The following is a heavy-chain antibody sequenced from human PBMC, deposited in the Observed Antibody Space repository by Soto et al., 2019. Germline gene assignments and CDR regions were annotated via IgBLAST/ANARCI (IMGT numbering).Heavy chain of an antibody. V-gene: IGHV2-70*12. D-gene: IGHD3-10*01. CDR3: AHIRGAGAYYYYPMDV. CDR1: GFSLTTPGMC. CDR2: IDWDDDK. J-gene: IGHJ6*02. Sequence: SGPTLVNPRQTLTLTCTFSGFSLTTPGMCVSWIGQPPGKALEWLAVIDWDDDKYYSTSLKTRLSISMDTSKNQVVLEMTNVAPVDTATYYCAHIRGAGAYYYYPMDVWGQGTTVTVYS.